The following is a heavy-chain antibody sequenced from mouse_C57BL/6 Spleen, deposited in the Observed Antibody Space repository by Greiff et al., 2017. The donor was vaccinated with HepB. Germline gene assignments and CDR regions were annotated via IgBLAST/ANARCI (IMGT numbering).Heavy chain of an antibody. CDR3: AKNYGSSYVAYYYFDY. CDR1: GYTFTSYW. D-gene: IGHD1-1*01. CDR2: IDPSDSYT. Sequence: QVQLQQPGAELVMPGASVKLSCKASGYTFTSYWMHWVKQRPGQGLEWIGEIDPSDSYTNYNQKFKGKSTLTVDKSSSTAYMQVSSLTSEDSAVYYCAKNYGSSYVAYYYFDYWGQGTTLTVSS. V-gene: IGHV1-69*01. J-gene: IGHJ2*01.